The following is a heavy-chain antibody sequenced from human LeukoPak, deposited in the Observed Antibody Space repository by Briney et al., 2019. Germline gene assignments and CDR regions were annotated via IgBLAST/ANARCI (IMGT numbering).Heavy chain of an antibody. D-gene: IGHD5-24*01. CDR2: INHSGST. V-gene: IGHV4-34*01. CDR3: ARGRRGEI. J-gene: IGHJ4*02. Sequence: SETLSLTCAVYGGSFSGYYWSWIRQPPGKGLEWIGEINHSGSTNYNPSLKGRVTISVDTSKNQFSLKLSSVTAADTAVYYCARGRRGEIWGQGTLVTVSS. CDR1: GGSFSGYY.